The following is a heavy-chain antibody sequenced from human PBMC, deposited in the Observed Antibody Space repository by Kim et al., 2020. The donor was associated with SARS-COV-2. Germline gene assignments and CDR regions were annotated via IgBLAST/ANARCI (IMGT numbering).Heavy chain of an antibody. D-gene: IGHD3-10*01. Sequence: GGSLRLSCAASGFTFSSYAMHWVRQAPGKGLEWVAVISYDGSNKYYADSVKGRFTISRDNSKNTLYLQMNSLRAEDTAVYYCARDRQGGSGSFYYYYYG. V-gene: IGHV3-30*04. CDR2: ISYDGSNK. CDR1: GFTFSSYA. CDR3: ARDRQGGSGSFYYYYYG. J-gene: IGHJ6*01.